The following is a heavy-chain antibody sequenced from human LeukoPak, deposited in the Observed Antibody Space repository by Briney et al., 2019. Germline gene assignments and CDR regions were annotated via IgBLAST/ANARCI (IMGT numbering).Heavy chain of an antibody. CDR1: GFTFDDYA. Sequence: GGSLRLSCAASGFTFDDYAMHWVRHAPGKGLEWVSLISGDGGSTYYADSVKGRFTISRDNSKNSLYLQMNSLRTEDTALYYCAKDPMTTVVTPYFDYWGQGTLVTVSS. CDR3: AKDPMTTVVTPYFDY. CDR2: ISGDGGST. J-gene: IGHJ4*02. D-gene: IGHD4-23*01. V-gene: IGHV3-43*02.